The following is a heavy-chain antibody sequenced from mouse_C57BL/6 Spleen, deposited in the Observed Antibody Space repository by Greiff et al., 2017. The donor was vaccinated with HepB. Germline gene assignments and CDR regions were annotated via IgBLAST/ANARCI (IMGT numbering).Heavy chain of an antibody. V-gene: IGHV5-4*01. Sequence: VKLVESGGGLVKPGGSLKLSCAASGFTFSSYAMSWVRQTPEKRLEWVATISYGGSYTYYPDNVKGRFTISRDNAKNNLYLQMSHLKSEDTAMYYCAREWTTVVDYWGQGTTLTVSS. CDR3: AREWTTVVDY. J-gene: IGHJ2*01. D-gene: IGHD1-1*01. CDR2: ISYGGSYT. CDR1: GFTFSSYA.